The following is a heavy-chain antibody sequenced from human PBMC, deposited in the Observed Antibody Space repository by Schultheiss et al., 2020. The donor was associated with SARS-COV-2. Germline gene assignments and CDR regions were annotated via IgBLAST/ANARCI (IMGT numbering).Heavy chain of an antibody. CDR1: GFIFSSYA. CDR3: ARGDDYGGNSRSLDY. D-gene: IGHD4-23*01. V-gene: IGHV3-74*01. Sequence: GGSLRLSCAASGFIFSSYAMHWVRQAPGKGLVWVSRINSDGSSTSYADSVKGRFTISRDNSKNTLYLQMNSLRAEDTAVYYCARGDDYGGNSRSLDYWGQGTLVTVSS. J-gene: IGHJ4*02. CDR2: INSDGSST.